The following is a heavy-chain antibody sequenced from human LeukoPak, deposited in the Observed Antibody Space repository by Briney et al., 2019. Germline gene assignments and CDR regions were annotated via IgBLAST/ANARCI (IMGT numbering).Heavy chain of an antibody. Sequence: PGGSLRLSCAASGFTFSDYYMSWIRQAPGKGLEWVSYISSSSSYTNYADSVKGRFTISRDNAKNSLYLQMNSLRAEDTAVYYCARDQFSSSWYSDYWGQGTLVTVS. D-gene: IGHD6-13*01. J-gene: IGHJ4*02. CDR1: GFTFSDYY. CDR2: ISSSSSYT. V-gene: IGHV3-11*05. CDR3: ARDQFSSSWYSDY.